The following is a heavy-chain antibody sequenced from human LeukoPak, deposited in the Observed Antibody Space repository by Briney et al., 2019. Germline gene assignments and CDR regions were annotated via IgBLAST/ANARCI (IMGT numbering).Heavy chain of an antibody. J-gene: IGHJ4*02. V-gene: IGHV1-8*01. Sequence: GASVKVSCKASGYTFTSYDINWVRQATGQGLEWMGWMNPNSGNTGYAQKFQGRVTMTRNTSISTAYMELSSLRSEDTAVYYCARGDQYGSGSYYRGDYWGQGTLVTVSS. CDR1: GYTFTSYD. D-gene: IGHD3-10*01. CDR2: MNPNSGNT. CDR3: ARGDQYGSGSYYRGDY.